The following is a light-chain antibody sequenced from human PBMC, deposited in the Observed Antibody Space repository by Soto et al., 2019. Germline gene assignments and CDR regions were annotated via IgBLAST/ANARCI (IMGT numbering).Light chain of an antibody. V-gene: IGKV3-11*01. CDR2: DAS. J-gene: IGKJ3*01. CDR1: QSVSSY. Sequence: VLTQSPSTLSLSPGERATLSCRASQSVSSYLAWYQQKPGQAPRLLIYDASNRATGIPARFSGSGSGTDFTLTISSLEPEDFAVYCCQQRRNYGFGPGTKVDIK. CDR3: QQRRNYG.